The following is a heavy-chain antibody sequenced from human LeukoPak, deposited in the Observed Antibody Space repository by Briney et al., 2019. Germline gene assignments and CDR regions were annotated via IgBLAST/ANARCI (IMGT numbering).Heavy chain of an antibody. CDR1: GFTFSSYA. V-gene: IGHV3-30*04. Sequence: GRSLRLSCAASGFTFSSYAMHWVRQAPGKGLEWVAVISYDGSNKYYADSVKGRFTISRDNSKNTLYLQMNSLRAEDTAVYYCARGPVRFGYFDYWGQGTLVTVSS. CDR2: ISYDGSNK. CDR3: ARGPVRFGYFDY. J-gene: IGHJ4*02. D-gene: IGHD3-10*01.